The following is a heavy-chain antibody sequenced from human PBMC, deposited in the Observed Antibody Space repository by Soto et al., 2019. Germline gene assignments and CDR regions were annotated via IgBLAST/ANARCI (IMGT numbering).Heavy chain of an antibody. CDR1: GGSISGYY. CDR2: ISYSGST. D-gene: IGHD5-12*01. Sequence: SETLSLTCTVSGGSISGYYWSWIRQSPEKGLEYIGYISYSGSTIYNPSLKSRVTTSLDTSKNQFSLKLSSVTAADTAIYYCARDKDRLQLGGNYYYILDVWGQGTTVTVSS. J-gene: IGHJ6*02. CDR3: ARDKDRLQLGGNYYYILDV. V-gene: IGHV4-59*12.